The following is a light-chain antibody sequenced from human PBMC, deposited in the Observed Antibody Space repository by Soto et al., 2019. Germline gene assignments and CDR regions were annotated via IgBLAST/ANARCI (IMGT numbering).Light chain of an antibody. CDR3: CAYAGRDTYVV. J-gene: IGLJ2*01. Sequence: QSALTQPRSVSGSPGQSVTISCTGTSSDVGSYNYVSWYQQQPGKAPKLMIYDVTNRPSGVPDRFSGSKSGNTASLTISGLQAEDEADYSCCAYAGRDTYVVFGGGTKVTVL. CDR2: DVT. V-gene: IGLV2-11*01. CDR1: SSDVGSYNY.